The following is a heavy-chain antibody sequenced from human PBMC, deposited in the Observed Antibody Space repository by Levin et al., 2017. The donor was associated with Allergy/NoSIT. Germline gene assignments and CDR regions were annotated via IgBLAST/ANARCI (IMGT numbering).Heavy chain of an antibody. CDR2: IIPIFGTA. CDR1: GGTFSSYA. CDR3: AREGCSGGSCYSHWFDP. Sequence: GASVKVSCKASGGTFSSYAISWVRQAPGQGLEWMGGIIPIFGTANYAQKFQGRVTITADESTSTAYMELSSLRSEDTAVYYCAREGCSGGSCYSHWFDPWGQGTLVTVSS. D-gene: IGHD2-15*01. V-gene: IGHV1-69*13. J-gene: IGHJ5*02.